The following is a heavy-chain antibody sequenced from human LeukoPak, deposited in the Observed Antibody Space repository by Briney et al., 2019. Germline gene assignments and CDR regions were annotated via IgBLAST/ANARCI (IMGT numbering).Heavy chain of an antibody. Sequence: SETLSLTCAVYGGSFSVYYWSWIRQPPGKGLEWIGEINHSGSTNYNPSLKSRVTISVDTSKNQFSLKLSSVTAADTAVYYCARGVGGASGYYYYGMDVWGQGTTVTVSS. CDR1: GGSFSVYY. J-gene: IGHJ6*02. CDR3: ARGVGGASGYYYYGMDV. V-gene: IGHV4-34*01. D-gene: IGHD1-26*01. CDR2: INHSGST.